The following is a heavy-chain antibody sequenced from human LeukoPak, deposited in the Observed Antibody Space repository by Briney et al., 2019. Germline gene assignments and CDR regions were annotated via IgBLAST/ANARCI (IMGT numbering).Heavy chain of an antibody. CDR1: GFTFDDYG. CDR2: INWNGGST. J-gene: IGHJ4*02. D-gene: IGHD4-17*01. CDR3: ARDRGPGTVTTFDY. Sequence: GGSLRLSCAASGFTFDDYGMSWARQAPGTGLEWVSGINWNGGSTGYADSVKGRFTISRDNAKNSLYLQMNSLRAEDTALYYCARDRGPGTVTTFDYWGQGTLVTVSS. V-gene: IGHV3-20*04.